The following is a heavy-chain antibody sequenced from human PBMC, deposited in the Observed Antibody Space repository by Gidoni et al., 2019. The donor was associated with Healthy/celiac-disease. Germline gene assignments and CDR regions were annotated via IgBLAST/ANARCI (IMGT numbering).Heavy chain of an antibody. CDR1: GDSVSSNSAA. V-gene: IGHV6-1*01. Sequence: LTCAFSGDSVSSNSAAWNWLRQSPSRGLEWLGRTYYRSKWYNDYAVSVKSRITINPDTSKNQFSLQLNSVTPEDTAVYYCARGGSSSWTNWFDPWGQGTLVTVSS. J-gene: IGHJ5*02. CDR2: TYYRSKWYN. D-gene: IGHD6-13*01. CDR3: ARGGSSSWTNWFDP.